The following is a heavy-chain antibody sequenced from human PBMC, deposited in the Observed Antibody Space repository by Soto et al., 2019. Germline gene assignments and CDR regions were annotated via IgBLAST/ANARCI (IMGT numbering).Heavy chain of an antibody. J-gene: IGHJ6*02. CDR2: IIPIFGTA. CDR3: ARDLDRYCSVTSCHAMDV. CDR1: GGTFSSYA. V-gene: IGHV1-69*06. Sequence: SVKVSCKASGGTFSSYAISWVRQAPGQGLEWMGGIIPIFGTANYAQKFQGRVTITADKSTSTAYMELSSLRSEDTAVYYCARDLDRYCSVTSCHAMDVWGQGTPVTVSS. D-gene: IGHD2-15*01.